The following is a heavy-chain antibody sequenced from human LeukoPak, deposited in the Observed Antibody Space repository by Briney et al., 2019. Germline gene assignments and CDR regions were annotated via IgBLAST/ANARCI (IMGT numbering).Heavy chain of an antibody. V-gene: IGHV4-4*09. CDR1: GGSISSYY. CDR2: IYTSGST. Sequence: SETLSLTCTVSGGSISSYYWSWIQQPPGKGLEWIGYIYTSGSTNYNPSLKSRVTISVDTSKNQFSLKLSSVTAANTAVYYGARVVVVAAGSVGVYYYYMNVWGKGTTVTVSS. J-gene: IGHJ6*03. CDR3: ARVVVVAAGSVGVYYYYMNV. D-gene: IGHD2-2*01.